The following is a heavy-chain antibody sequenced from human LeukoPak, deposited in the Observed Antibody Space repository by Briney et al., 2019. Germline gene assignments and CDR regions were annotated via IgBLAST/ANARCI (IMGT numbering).Heavy chain of an antibody. CDR3: AKDGGSGYYYFDY. D-gene: IGHD3-22*01. J-gene: IGHJ4*02. CDR2: MNPNTGNT. CDR1: GYTFTSYD. Sequence: ASVTVSCKASGYTFTSYDINWVRQATGQGLEWMGWMNPNTGNTGYAQEFQGRITLTRDTPTSTIYMELSSLRAEDTAVYYCAKDGGSGYYYFDYWGQGTLVTVSS. V-gene: IGHV1-8*01.